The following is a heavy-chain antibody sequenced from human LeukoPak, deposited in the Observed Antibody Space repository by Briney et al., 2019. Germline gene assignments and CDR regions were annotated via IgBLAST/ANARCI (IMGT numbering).Heavy chain of an antibody. CDR2: IWYDGSNK. D-gene: IGHD5-12*01. CDR3: AKEHYSGYDLFDY. J-gene: IGHJ4*02. V-gene: IGHV3-33*06. Sequence: PGRSLRLSCAASGFTFSSYGVHWVRQAPGKGLEWVAVIWYDGSNKYYADSVKGRFTISRDNSKNTLYLQMNSLRAEDTAVYYCAKEHYSGYDLFDYWGQGTLVTVSS. CDR1: GFTFSSYG.